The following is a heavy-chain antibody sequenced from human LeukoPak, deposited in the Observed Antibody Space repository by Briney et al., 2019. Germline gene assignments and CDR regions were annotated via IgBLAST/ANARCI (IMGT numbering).Heavy chain of an antibody. D-gene: IGHD3-3*01. CDR1: GYTFTSYG. CDR2: ISAYNGNT. Sequence: ASVKVSCKASGYTFTSYGISWLRQAPGQGLEWMGWISAYNGNTNYAQKLQGRVTMTTDTSTSTAYMELRSLRSDDTAVYYCARGTAGGYYDFWSGYYTEAWFDPWGQGTPVTVSS. CDR3: ARGTAGGYYDFWSGYYTEAWFDP. V-gene: IGHV1-18*01. J-gene: IGHJ5*02.